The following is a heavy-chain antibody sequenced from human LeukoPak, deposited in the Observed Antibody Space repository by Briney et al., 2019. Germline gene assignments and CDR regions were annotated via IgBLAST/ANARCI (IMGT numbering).Heavy chain of an antibody. CDR1: GFTFSTYA. D-gene: IGHD3-16*02. CDR2: INPDGSEK. Sequence: GGSLRPSCAASGFTFSTYAMNWVRQAPGKGLEWVANINPDGSEKHYGDSVKGRFTISRDNAKNSLYLQMTSLRAEDTAVYFCGRGYQWALDIWGQGTMVTVSS. CDR3: GRGYQWALDI. V-gene: IGHV3-7*04. J-gene: IGHJ3*02.